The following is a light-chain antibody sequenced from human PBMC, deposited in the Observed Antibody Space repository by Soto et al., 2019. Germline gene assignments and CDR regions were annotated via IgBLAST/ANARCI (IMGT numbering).Light chain of an antibody. J-gene: IGLJ2*01. CDR3: QAWDSSAHVV. CDR1: NLGSKY. CDR2: QDN. V-gene: IGLV3-1*01. Sequence: SYELTQPPSVSVSPGQPATITCSGENLGSKYVCWYQQKPGQSPALVIYQDNKRPSGIPERLSGSNSGNTATLTISGTQAMDDADYYCQAWDSSAHVVFGGGTKLIVL.